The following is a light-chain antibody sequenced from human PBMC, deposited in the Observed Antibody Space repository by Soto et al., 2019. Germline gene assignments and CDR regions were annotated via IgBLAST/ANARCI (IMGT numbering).Light chain of an antibody. V-gene: IGKV1-39*01. J-gene: IGKJ2*02. CDR3: QQSYSPPCT. CDR2: AAS. Sequence: DIQMTQSPSSLTASVGDRVTITCRASQSISSYLNWYQQKPGKAPQLMIYAASSLKIGVSSRFSGSGSGTDFTLTSISPQPEDFATYYCQQSYSPPCTFGQGTKLEIK. CDR1: QSISSY.